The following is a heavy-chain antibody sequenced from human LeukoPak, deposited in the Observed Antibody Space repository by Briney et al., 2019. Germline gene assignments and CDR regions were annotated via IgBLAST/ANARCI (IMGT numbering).Heavy chain of an antibody. D-gene: IGHD2-2*02. CDR3: ARRRVVVPAAITHYYYMDV. CDR2: IYYSGST. V-gene: IGHV4-39*01. Sequence: SETLSLTCAVSGGSISSSSYYWGWIRQPPGKGLEWIGSIYYSGSTYYNPSLKSRVTISVDTSKNQFSLKLSSVTAADTAVYYCARRRVVVPAAITHYYYMDVWGKGTTVTVSS. J-gene: IGHJ6*03. CDR1: GGSISSSSYY.